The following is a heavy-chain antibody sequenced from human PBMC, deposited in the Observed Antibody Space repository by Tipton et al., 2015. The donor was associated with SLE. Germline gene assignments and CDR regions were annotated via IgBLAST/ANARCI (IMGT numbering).Heavy chain of an antibody. J-gene: IGHJ5*02. D-gene: IGHD6-19*01. CDR1: GFTFSSYA. CDR2: IYSGGST. V-gene: IGHV3-23*03. Sequence: SLRLSGAASGFTFSSYAMSWVRQAPGKGLEWVSVIYSGGSTYYADSVKGRFTISRDNSKNTLYLQMNSLRAEDTAVYYCAKGSSGWHNWFDPWGQGTLVTVSS. CDR3: AKGSSGWHNWFDP.